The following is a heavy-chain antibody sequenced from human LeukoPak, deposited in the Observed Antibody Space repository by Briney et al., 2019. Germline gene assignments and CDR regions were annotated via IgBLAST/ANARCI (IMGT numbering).Heavy chain of an antibody. Sequence: GGSLRLSCAASGFTFSSYSMNWVRQAPGKGLEWVSSISSSSSYIYYADSVKGRFSISRDNAKNSLYLQMNSLRAEDTAVYYCARDASTVTTRGNFDYWGQGTLVTVSS. CDR1: GFTFSSYS. D-gene: IGHD4-17*01. CDR2: ISSSSSYI. J-gene: IGHJ4*02. CDR3: ARDASTVTTRGNFDY. V-gene: IGHV3-21*01.